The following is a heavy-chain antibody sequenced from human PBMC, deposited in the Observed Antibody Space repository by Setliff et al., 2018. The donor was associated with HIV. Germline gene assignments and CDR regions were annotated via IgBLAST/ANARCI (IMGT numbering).Heavy chain of an antibody. D-gene: IGHD2-21*02. CDR3: ARGHIVVVTAVDYYFYGMDV. CDR1: DSYDSISSNNYY. CDR2: IFHSGST. Sequence: SETLSLTCTVSDSYDSISSNNYYWGWIRQPPGKGLEWIGSIFHSGSTNYNPSLKSRVTISVDTSKNQFSLKLTSVTAAYTAVYYCARGHIVVVTAVDYYFYGMDVWGQGTTVTVSS. J-gene: IGHJ6*02. V-gene: IGHV4-39*07.